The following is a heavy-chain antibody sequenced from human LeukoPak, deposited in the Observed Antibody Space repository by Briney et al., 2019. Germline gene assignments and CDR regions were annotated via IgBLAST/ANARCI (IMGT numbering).Heavy chain of an antibody. CDR3: AREGTSSIDYYYYGMDV. J-gene: IGHJ6*02. CDR2: ISAYNGNT. Sequence: ASVKVSCKASGYTFTSYGISWVRQAPGQGLEWMGWISAYNGNTNYAQKLQGRVTMTTDTSTSTAYMELRSLRSDDAAVYYCAREGTSSIDYYYYGMDVWGQGTTVTVSS. D-gene: IGHD2-2*01. CDR1: GYTFTSYG. V-gene: IGHV1-18*01.